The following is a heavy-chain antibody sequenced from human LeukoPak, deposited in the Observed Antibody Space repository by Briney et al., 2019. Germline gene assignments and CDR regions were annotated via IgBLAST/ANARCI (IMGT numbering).Heavy chain of an antibody. V-gene: IGHV4-34*01. D-gene: IGHD6-13*01. CDR3: ARERTSSRTYYYYMDV. J-gene: IGHJ6*03. Sequence: KPSETLSLTCAVYGESFNGYYWSWIRQPPGKGLEWIGEINGSESTNYNPSLKSRVTISVDTSKNQFSLKLSSVTAADTAVYYCARERTSSRTYYYYMDVWGKGTTVTVSS. CDR2: INGSEST. CDR1: GESFNGYY.